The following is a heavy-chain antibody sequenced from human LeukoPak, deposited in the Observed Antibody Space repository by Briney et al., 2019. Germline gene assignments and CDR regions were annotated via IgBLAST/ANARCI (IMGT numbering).Heavy chain of an antibody. V-gene: IGHV3-66*01. CDR1: GFTFSSNY. D-gene: IGHD3-3*01. CDR3: ARDRSGYFQN. J-gene: IGHJ1*01. Sequence: GGSLRLSCAASGFTFSSNYMHWVRQAPGKGLEWVSVIYSGGSTYYADSVMGRFTISRDNSKNTLYLQMNSLRAEDTAVDYCARDRSGYFQNWGQGSLVTVSS. CDR2: IYSGGST.